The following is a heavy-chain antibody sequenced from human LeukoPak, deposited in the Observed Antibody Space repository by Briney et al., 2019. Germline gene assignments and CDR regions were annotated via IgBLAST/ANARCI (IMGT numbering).Heavy chain of an antibody. D-gene: IGHD3-9*01. CDR1: GFTFSTSW. Sequence: GGSLRLSCAASGFTFSTSWMHWVRQDPRKGLVWVSRISGDGRNINYADSVRGRFTISRDNAKNTLYLQMNTLRVEDTAVYYCTRDLMDYDVSTGLHHYYMDVWGQGTTVTVSS. J-gene: IGHJ6*02. CDR3: TRDLMDYDVSTGLHHYYMDV. CDR2: ISGDGRNI. V-gene: IGHV3-74*01.